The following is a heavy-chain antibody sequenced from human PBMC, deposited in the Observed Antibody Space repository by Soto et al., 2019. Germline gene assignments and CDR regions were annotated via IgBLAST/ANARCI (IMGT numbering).Heavy chain of an antibody. J-gene: IGHJ5*02. CDR2: INAGNGNT. D-gene: IGHD5-18*01. V-gene: IGHV1-3*01. CDR3: ARDPGYSYGTT. CDR1: GYTFTSYG. Sequence: ASVKVSCKASGYTFTSYGISWVRQAPGQGLEWMGWINAGNGNTKYSQKFQGRVTITRDTSASTAYMELSSLRSEDTAVYYCARDPGYSYGTTWGQGTLVTVSS.